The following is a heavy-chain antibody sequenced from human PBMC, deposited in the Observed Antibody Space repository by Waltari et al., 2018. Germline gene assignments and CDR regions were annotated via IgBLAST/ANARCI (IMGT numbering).Heavy chain of an antibody. CDR1: GFTFSNAW. J-gene: IGHJ4*02. D-gene: IGHD2-2*01. CDR2: IKSKTDGGTT. Sequence: EVQLVESGGGLVKPGGSLRLSCAASGFTFSNAWMSWVRQAPGKGLEWVGGIKSKTDGGTTEYAAPVKGRFTISRDDSKNTLYLQMNSLKTEDTAVYYCTTDPPYQLLSGGQGTLVTVSS. V-gene: IGHV3-15*01. CDR3: TTDPPYQLLS.